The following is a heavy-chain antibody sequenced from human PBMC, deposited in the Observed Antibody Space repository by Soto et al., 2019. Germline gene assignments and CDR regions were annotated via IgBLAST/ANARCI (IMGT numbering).Heavy chain of an antibody. Sequence: GGSLRLSCAASGFTFSSYWMHWVRQAPGKGLVWVSRINSDGSSTSYADSVKGRFTISRDNAKNTLSLQMNSLRAEVKAVNYCARTSSPVGYCSGGSCYSKRVIDYWGQGTLVTVSS. D-gene: IGHD2-15*01. CDR2: INSDGSST. CDR3: ARTSSPVGYCSGGSCYSKRVIDY. J-gene: IGHJ4*02. V-gene: IGHV3-74*01. CDR1: GFTFSSYW.